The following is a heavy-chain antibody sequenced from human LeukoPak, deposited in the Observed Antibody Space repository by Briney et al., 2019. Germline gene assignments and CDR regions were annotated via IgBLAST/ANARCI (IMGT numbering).Heavy chain of an antibody. CDR1: GGSISNYF. J-gene: IGHJ4*02. D-gene: IGHD3-9*01. CDR2: VYYTGSS. V-gene: IGHV4-59*01. CDR3: ARDSQYYDILTGYLTGVFFDY. Sequence: SETLSLTCTVSGGSISNYFWSWIRQPPGKGLEWLAYVYYTGSSTYNPSLKSRLTISVDTSKSQFSLKLTSVTAAGTAVYYCARDSQYYDILTGYLTGVFFDYWGQGTLVTVSS.